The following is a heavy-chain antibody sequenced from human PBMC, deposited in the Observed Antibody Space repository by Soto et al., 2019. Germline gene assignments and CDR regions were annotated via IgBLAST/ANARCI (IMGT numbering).Heavy chain of an antibody. D-gene: IGHD2-2*01. J-gene: IGHJ6*03. CDR1: GFTFSNYW. V-gene: IGHV3-7*01. CDR3: AREGTFCSSNRCYFYYMDV. CDR2: IKQDGSEK. Sequence: GGSLRLSCAASGFTFSNYWMSWVRQAPGKGLEWVANIKQDGSEKYYVDSVKGRFTISRDNAKNSLYLQINSLRAEDTAVYYCAREGTFCSSNRCYFYYMDVWGKGTTVTVSS.